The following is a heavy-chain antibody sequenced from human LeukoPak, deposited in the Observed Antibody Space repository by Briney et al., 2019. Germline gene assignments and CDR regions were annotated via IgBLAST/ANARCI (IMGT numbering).Heavy chain of an antibody. Sequence: ASVKVSCKVSGYTLTELSMRWVRQAPGKGLEWMGGFDPEDGETIYAQKFQGRVTMTEDTSTDTAYMELSSLRSEDTAVYYCATGGVKWIQLWSVYWGQGTLVTVSS. D-gene: IGHD5-18*01. CDR2: FDPEDGET. V-gene: IGHV1-24*01. CDR1: GYTLTELS. J-gene: IGHJ4*02. CDR3: ATGGVKWIQLWSVY.